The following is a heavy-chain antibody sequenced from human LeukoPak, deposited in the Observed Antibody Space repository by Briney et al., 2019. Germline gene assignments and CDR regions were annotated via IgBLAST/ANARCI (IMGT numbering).Heavy chain of an antibody. V-gene: IGHV3-9*01. CDR2: ISWNSGSI. Sequence: GGSLRLSCAVSGLTFSRYAMSWVRQAPGKGLEWVSGISWNSGSIGYADSVKGRFTISRDNAKNSLYLQMNSLRAEDTALYYCARDLPGDLSGLDYWGQGTLVTVSS. CDR1: GLTFSRYA. J-gene: IGHJ4*02. D-gene: IGHD4-17*01. CDR3: ARDLPGDLSGLDY.